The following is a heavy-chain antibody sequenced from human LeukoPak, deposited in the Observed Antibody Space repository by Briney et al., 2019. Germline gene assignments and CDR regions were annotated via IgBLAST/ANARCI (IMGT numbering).Heavy chain of an antibody. CDR3: AREKRRRDGYNNSGYYFDY. V-gene: IGHV1-2*04. J-gene: IGHJ4*02. CDR2: INPDSGDT. Sequence: GASVKVSCKASGYTFSAYSIHWVRQAPGQGLEWVGWINPDSGDTNYAQKFQGWVTMTRDTSISTAYMEVRRLRSDDTAVYYCAREKRRRDGYNNSGYYFDYWGQGTLVTVSS. CDR1: GYTFSAYS. D-gene: IGHD5-24*01.